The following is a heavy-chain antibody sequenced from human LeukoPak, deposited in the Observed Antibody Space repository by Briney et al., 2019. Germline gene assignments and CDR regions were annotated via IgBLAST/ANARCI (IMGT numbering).Heavy chain of an antibody. CDR2: ISWNSGSI. CDR1: GFTFDDYA. Sequence: PGGSLRLSCAASGFTFDDYAMHWVRQAPGKGLEWVSGISWNSGSIGYADSVKGRFTISRDNAKNSPYLQMNSLRAEDTALYYCAKDLKGIAAAGPGGYFDYWGQGTLVTVSS. CDR3: AKDLKGIAAAGPGGYFDY. J-gene: IGHJ4*02. D-gene: IGHD6-13*01. V-gene: IGHV3-9*01.